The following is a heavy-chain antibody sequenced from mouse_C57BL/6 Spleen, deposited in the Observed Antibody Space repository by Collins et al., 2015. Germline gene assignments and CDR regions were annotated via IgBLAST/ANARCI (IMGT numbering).Heavy chain of an antibody. CDR2: INPNNGGT. J-gene: IGHJ1*03. V-gene: IGHV1-26*01. CDR1: GYTFTDYY. D-gene: IGHD1-1*01. Sequence: EVQLQQSGPELVKPGASVKISCKASGYTFTDYYMNWVKQSHGKSLEWIGDINPNNGGTSYNQKFKGKATLTVDKSSSTAYMELRSLTSEDSAVYYCARRYPYWYFDVWGTGTTVTVSS. CDR3: ARRYPYWYFDV.